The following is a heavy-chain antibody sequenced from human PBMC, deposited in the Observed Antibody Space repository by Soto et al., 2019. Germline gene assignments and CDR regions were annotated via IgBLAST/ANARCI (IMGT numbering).Heavy chain of an antibody. CDR2: INPNSGGT. CDR3: ARGYSYGYYYGMDV. Sequence: VKVSCKASGYTFTGYYMHWVRQAPGQGLEWMGWINPNSGGTNYAQKFQGWVTMTRDTSISTAYMELSRLRSDDTAVYYCARGYSYGYYYGMDVWGQGTTVTVSS. J-gene: IGHJ6*02. V-gene: IGHV1-2*04. CDR1: GYTFTGYY. D-gene: IGHD5-18*01.